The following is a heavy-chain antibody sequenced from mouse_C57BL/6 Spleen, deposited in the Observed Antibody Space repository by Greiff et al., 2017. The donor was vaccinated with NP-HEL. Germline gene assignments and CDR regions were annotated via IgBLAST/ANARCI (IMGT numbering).Heavy chain of an antibody. Sequence: DVKLVESGGDLVKPGGSLKLSCAASGFTFSSYGMSWVRQTPDKRLEWVATISSGGSYTYYPDSVKGRFTISRDNAKNTLYLQMSSLKSEDTAMYDCARDYGNYAMDYWGQGTSVTVSS. V-gene: IGHV5-6*02. CDR1: GFTFSSYG. CDR2: ISSGGSYT. CDR3: ARDYGNYAMDY. J-gene: IGHJ4*01. D-gene: IGHD1-1*01.